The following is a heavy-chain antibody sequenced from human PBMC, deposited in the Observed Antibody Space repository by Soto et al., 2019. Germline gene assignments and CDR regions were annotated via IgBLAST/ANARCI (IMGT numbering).Heavy chain of an antibody. CDR3: ARWEGNCSGGSCYRYGFDY. CDR2: ISSSGSTI. D-gene: IGHD2-15*01. J-gene: IGHJ4*02. Sequence: GGSLRLSCAASGFTFSDYYMSWIRQAPGKGLEWVSYISSSGSTIYYADSVKGRFTISRDNAKNSLYLQMNSLRAEDTAVYYCARWEGNCSGGSCYRYGFDYWGQGTLVTVSS. CDR1: GFTFSDYY. V-gene: IGHV3-11*01.